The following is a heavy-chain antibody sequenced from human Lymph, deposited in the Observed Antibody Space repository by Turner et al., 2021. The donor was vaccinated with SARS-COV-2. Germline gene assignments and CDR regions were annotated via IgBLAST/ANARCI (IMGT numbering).Heavy chain of an antibody. V-gene: IGHV4-39*01. CDR3: ARGSPQGWYVSDFDY. CDR1: GGTISGSTYY. Sequence: QLQLQESAPGLETPSETPSLTSTVSGGTISGSTYYWGWIRQPPGKGVWWIGRSYYTGSTYYNQPLKSRGAISVDTSKNQYSLKMSTVTAADTAVFYCARGSPQGWYVSDFDYWGQGTLVTVSS. CDR2: SYYTGST. D-gene: IGHD6-19*01. J-gene: IGHJ4*02.